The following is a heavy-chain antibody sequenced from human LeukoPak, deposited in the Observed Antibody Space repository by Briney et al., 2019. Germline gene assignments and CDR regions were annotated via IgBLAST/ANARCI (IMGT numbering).Heavy chain of an antibody. CDR2: ISNDAAKK. J-gene: IGHJ4*02. V-gene: IGHV3-30*18. CDR3: AKDMNTVTTTFDY. Sequence: GGSLRLSCAASGFTFTTYAMHWVRQAPGKGLVWVAVISNDAAKKYYADSVKGRSTISRDNSENTLYLQMNSLRAEDTAVYYCAKDMNTVTTTFDYWGQGTLVTVSS. CDR1: GFTFTTYA. D-gene: IGHD4-17*01.